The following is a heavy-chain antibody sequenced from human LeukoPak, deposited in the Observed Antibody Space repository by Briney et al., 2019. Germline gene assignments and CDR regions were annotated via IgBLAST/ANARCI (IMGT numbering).Heavy chain of an antibody. CDR1: GYTFTDYY. V-gene: IGHV1-2*02. CDR3: ARDRIAAADNWFDP. J-gene: IGHJ5*02. D-gene: IGHD6-13*01. CDR2: INPNSGGT. Sequence: ASVKVSCKASGYTFTDYYMHWVRQAPGQGLEWMGWINPNSGGTNYAQKFQGRVTMTRDTSISTAYMELSRLRSDDTAVYYCARDRIAAADNWFDPWGQGTLVTVSS.